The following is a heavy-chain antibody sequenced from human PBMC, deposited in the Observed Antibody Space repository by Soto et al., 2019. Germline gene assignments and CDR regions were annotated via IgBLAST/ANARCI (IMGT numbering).Heavy chain of an antibody. CDR2: ISDSGGLT. Sequence: LRLSCAASGFAFSSHPMSWVRQAPERGLEWVSGISDSGGLTYNADTVKGRFTISRDNSKNTLFLQMNSLRAEDTAVYYCARRAFGSSRSFDIWGQGTMVTVS. J-gene: IGHJ3*02. CDR3: ARRAFGSSRSFDI. CDR1: GFAFSSHP. D-gene: IGHD6-6*01. V-gene: IGHV3-23*01.